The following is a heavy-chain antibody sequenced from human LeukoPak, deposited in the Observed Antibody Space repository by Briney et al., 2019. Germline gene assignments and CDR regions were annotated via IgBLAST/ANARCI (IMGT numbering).Heavy chain of an antibody. D-gene: IGHD6-19*01. CDR3: AKGMIAVAVFDAFDI. J-gene: IGHJ3*02. Sequence: GGSLRLSCAASGFTVSSNYMSWVRQAPGKGLEWVSVIYRGGSTYYADSVKGRFTISRDNSKNTLYLQMNSLRAEDTAVYYCAKGMIAVAVFDAFDIWGQGTMVTVSS. CDR1: GFTVSSNY. V-gene: IGHV3-66*01. CDR2: IYRGGST.